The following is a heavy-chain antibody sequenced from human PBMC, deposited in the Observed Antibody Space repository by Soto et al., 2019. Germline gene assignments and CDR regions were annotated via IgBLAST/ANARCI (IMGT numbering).Heavy chain of an antibody. V-gene: IGHV1-69*13. CDR2: IIPIFGTA. Sequence: ASVKVSCKASGGTFSSYAISWVRQAPGQGLEWMGGIIPIFGTANYAQKFQGRVTITADESTSTAYMELSSLRSEDTAVYYCTRYCSGGSCYSGPDWFDPWGQGTLVTVSS. CDR3: TRYCSGGSCYSGPDWFDP. D-gene: IGHD2-15*01. J-gene: IGHJ5*02. CDR1: GGTFSSYA.